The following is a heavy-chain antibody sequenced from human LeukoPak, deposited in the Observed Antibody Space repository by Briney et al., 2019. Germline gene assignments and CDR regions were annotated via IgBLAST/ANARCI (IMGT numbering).Heavy chain of an antibody. CDR3: TARHYYDSSALDY. CDR1: GFTFSNAW. J-gene: IGHJ4*02. V-gene: IGHV3-15*01. Sequence: GGSLRLSCAASGFTFSNAWMSWVRQAPGKGLEWVGRIKSKTDGGTTDYAAPVKGRFTISRDDSKNTLYLQMNSLKTEDTAVYYCTARHYYDSSALDYWGRGTLVTVSS. CDR2: IKSKTDGGTT. D-gene: IGHD3-22*01.